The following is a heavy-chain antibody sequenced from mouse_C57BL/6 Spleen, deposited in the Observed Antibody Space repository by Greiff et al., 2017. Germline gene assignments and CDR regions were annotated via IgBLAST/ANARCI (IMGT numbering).Heavy chain of an antibody. J-gene: IGHJ4*01. CDR3: ARGAGCAMDY. CDR1: GYTFTDYY. Sequence: EVKLQQSGPELVKPGASVKLPCTASGYTFTDYYMDWVQQSNGKSLEWIGDINPNTGGTTYNQKFQGKDTLPVDKSSSTAYMEIRILTSEDTASYYWARGAGCAMDYWGQGTSVTVSS. CDR2: INPNTGGT. D-gene: IGHD3-1*01. V-gene: IGHV1-18*01.